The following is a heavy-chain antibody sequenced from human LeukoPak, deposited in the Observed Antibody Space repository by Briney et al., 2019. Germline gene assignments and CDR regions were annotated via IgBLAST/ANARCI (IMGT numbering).Heavy chain of an antibody. CDR3: ASGAYFDY. Sequence: SETLSLTCTVPGGSISNYYWNWIRQSPGKGLEWIGSIYYTGSTNYNPSLKSRVTISVDTSKTQFSLKLSSVTAADTAVYYCASGAYFDYWGQGTLVTVSS. V-gene: IGHV4-59*01. D-gene: IGHD4/OR15-4a*01. CDR1: GGSISNYY. J-gene: IGHJ4*02. CDR2: IYYTGST.